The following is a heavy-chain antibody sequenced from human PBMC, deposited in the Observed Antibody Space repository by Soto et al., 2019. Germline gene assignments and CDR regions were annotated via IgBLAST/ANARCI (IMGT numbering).Heavy chain of an antibody. CDR1: GGSISSSSYY. CDR3: ARDHPHSYGIYYFDY. V-gene: IGHV4-39*07. Sequence: SETLSLTCTVSGGSISSSSYYWGWIRQPPGKGLEWIGSIYYSGNTYYNPSLKSRVTISADTSKNQVSLKLTSVTAADTAVYYCARDHPHSYGIYYFDYWGQGTLVTVSS. D-gene: IGHD5-18*01. CDR2: IYYSGNT. J-gene: IGHJ4*02.